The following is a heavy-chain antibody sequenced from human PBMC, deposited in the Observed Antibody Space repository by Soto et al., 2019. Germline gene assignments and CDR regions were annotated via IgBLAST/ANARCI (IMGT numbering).Heavy chain of an antibody. CDR3: ARDANYYDSSGPYGMDV. Sequence: GGSLRLSCAASGFTVSSNYMSWVRQAPGKGLEWVSVIYSGGSTYYADSVKGRFTISRDNSKNTLYLQMNSLRAEDTAVYYCARDANYYDSSGPYGMDVWGKGTTVTVSS. D-gene: IGHD3-22*01. CDR2: IYSGGST. V-gene: IGHV3-53*01. CDR1: GFTVSSNY. J-gene: IGHJ6*04.